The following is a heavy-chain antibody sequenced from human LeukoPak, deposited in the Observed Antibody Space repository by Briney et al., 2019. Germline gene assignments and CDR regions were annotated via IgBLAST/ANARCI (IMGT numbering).Heavy chain of an antibody. CDR2: IKFDGTNK. CDR3: AKDPSGYLEYYFDY. Sequence: GGSLRLSCAASGFTFSTSAMHWVRQAPGKGLEWVAFIKFDGTNKYYADSVKGRFTISRDNSKNTLYPQMNTLRAEDTAVYYCAKDPSGYLEYYFDYWGQGTLVTVSS. V-gene: IGHV3-30*02. CDR1: GFTFSTSA. J-gene: IGHJ4*02. D-gene: IGHD5-12*01.